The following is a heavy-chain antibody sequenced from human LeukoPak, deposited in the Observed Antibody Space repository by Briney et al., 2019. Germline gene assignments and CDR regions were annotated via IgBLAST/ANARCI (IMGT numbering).Heavy chain of an antibody. V-gene: IGHV3-23*01. J-gene: IGHJ4*02. Sequence: GGSLRLSCAASEFTFSTYAMSWVRQAPGQGPEWVSTISSSGGSTYYRDSVKGRFTISRDNPKNTLYLQMNSLRAEDTAVYYCAKRDLYGSGSYYVYWGQGTLVTVSS. CDR1: EFTFSTYA. CDR3: AKRDLYGSGSYYVY. CDR2: ISSSGGST. D-gene: IGHD3-10*01.